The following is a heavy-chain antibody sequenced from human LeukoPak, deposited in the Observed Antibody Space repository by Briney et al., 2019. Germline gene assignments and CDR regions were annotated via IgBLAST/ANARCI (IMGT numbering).Heavy chain of an antibody. CDR3: ARVGNYYDSSGYYDDAFDI. D-gene: IGHD3-22*01. J-gene: IGHJ3*02. Sequence: SETLSLTCAVSGYSISSGYYWGWIRQPPGKGLEWIGSIYHSGSTNYNPSLKSRVTMSVDTSKNQFSLKLSSVTAADTAVYYCARVGNYYDSSGYYDDAFDIWGQGTMVTVSS. CDR1: GYSISSGYY. V-gene: IGHV4-38-2*01. CDR2: IYHSGST.